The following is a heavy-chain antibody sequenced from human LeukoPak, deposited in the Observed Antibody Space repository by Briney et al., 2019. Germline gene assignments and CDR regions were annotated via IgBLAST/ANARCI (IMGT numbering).Heavy chain of an antibody. CDR2: ISSSSATI. V-gene: IGHV3-48*01. J-gene: IGHJ2*01. D-gene: IGHD5-12*01. CDR1: GFTFSDYS. CDR3: AGDRGANWYFDL. Sequence: GESLRLSCAASGFTFSDYSINWVRQAPGKGLEWLSYISSSSATIYSADSVKGRFTISRDNARNSLYLQMNSLRAEDTAVYYCAGDRGANWYFDLWGRGTLVTVSS.